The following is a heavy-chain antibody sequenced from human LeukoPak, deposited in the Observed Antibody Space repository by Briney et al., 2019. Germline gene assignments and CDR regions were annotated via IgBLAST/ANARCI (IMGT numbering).Heavy chain of an antibody. CDR1: GLTFSSFW. CDR3: AYCSSTSCYYYYYMDV. V-gene: IGHV3-7*01. J-gene: IGHJ6*03. CDR2: IKQEGSEK. Sequence: SGGSLRLSCAASGLTFSSFWMSWVRPAPGEGREWVANIKQEGSEKYYVDSVKGRFTNSRDNAKNSVYLQINSLRAEDTAVYYCAYCSSTSCYYYYYMDVWGKGTTITVSS. D-gene: IGHD2-2*01.